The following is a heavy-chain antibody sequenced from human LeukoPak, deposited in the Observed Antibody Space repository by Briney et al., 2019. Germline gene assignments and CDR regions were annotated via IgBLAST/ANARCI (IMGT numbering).Heavy chain of an antibody. CDR3: ARDNEQLLGN. CDR1: GGTFSSYA. D-gene: IGHD6-13*01. V-gene: IGHV1-69*05. CDR2: IIPIFGTA. Sequence: SVKVSCKASGGTFSSYAISWVRQAPGQGLEWMGGIIPIFGTANYAQKLQGRVTMTTDTSTSTAYMELRSLRSDDTAVYYCARDNEQLLGNWGQGTLVTVSS. J-gene: IGHJ4*02.